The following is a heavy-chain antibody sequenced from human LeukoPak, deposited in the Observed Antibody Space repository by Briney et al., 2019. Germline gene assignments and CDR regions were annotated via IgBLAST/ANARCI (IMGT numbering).Heavy chain of an antibody. J-gene: IGHJ4*02. D-gene: IGHD6-19*01. Sequence: SETLSLTCTVSGGSFSSYFWSWIRQPPGKGLEWIGYIYYSGSTYYNPSLKSRVTISVDTSKNQFSLKLSSVTAADTALYYCASTDSSGWTDFDYWGQGTLVTVSS. CDR3: ASTDSSGWTDFDY. CDR2: IYYSGST. V-gene: IGHV4-59*04. CDR1: GGSFSSYF.